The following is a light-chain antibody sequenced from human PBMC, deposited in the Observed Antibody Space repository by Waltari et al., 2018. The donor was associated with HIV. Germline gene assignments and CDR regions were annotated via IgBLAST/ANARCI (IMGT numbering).Light chain of an antibody. CDR1: CSTIGNYT. J-gene: IGLJ1*01. CDR2: NNS. V-gene: IGLV1-44*01. Sequence: QSVLTQPPSASGTPGPRVTISCSCTCSTIGNYTVNWSLLLPGTAPKLLIYNNSRRPSGVPDRFSGSKSGTSASLAISGLQSDDEAGYYCAAWDARLDGLYVFGTGTRVTVL. CDR3: AAWDARLDGLYV.